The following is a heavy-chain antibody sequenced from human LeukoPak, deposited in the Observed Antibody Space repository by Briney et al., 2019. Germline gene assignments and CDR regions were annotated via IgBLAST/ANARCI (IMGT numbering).Heavy chain of an antibody. J-gene: IGHJ4*02. V-gene: IGHV3-66*01. D-gene: IGHD3-10*01. CDR1: GFTVTSNY. CDR2: IYTDGRT. CDR3: ARGQIYGTGSYFFDH. Sequence: GGSLRLSCAASGFTVTSNYMSWVRQTPGQGRLEWVSVIYTDGRTFYTDSVTGRFTISRGNSKNTLYLQMNSLRAEDTAVYYCARGQIYGTGSYFFDHWGQGTLVTVSS.